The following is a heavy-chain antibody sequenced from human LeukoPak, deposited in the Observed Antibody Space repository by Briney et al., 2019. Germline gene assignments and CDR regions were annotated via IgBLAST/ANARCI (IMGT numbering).Heavy chain of an antibody. CDR1: GFSVSGNY. V-gene: IGHV3-33*08. CDR3: ARDTAPFSEYYDSSGHDY. D-gene: IGHD3-22*01. Sequence: GGSLRLSCAASGFSVSGNYLTWVRQAPGKGLEWVAVIWSDGSNKYYADSVKGRFTISRDNSKNTLYLQMNSLRAEDTAVYYCARDTAPFSEYYDSSGHDYWGQGTLVTVSS. CDR2: IWSDGSNK. J-gene: IGHJ4*02.